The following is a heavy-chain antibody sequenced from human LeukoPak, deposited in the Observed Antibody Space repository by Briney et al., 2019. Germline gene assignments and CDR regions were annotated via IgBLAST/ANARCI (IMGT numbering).Heavy chain of an antibody. D-gene: IGHD4-23*01. CDR2: INPSGGST. CDR1: GYTFTSYY. CDR3: ASMGIGGGSKTNWFDP. Sequence: ASVKVSCKASGYTFTSYYMHWVRQAPGQGLEWMGIINPSGGSTSYAQKFQGRVTMTRDMSTSTVYMELSSLRSEDTAVYYCASMGIGGGSKTNWFDPWGQGTLVTVSS. J-gene: IGHJ5*02. V-gene: IGHV1-46*01.